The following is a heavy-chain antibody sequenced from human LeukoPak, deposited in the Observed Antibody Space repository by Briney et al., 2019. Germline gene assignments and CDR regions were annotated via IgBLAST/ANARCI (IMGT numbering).Heavy chain of an antibody. J-gene: IGHJ4*01. V-gene: IGHV3-7*01. CDR2: IRQDGGEK. D-gene: IGHD6-13*01. CDR1: GFTFTDYW. CDR3: ARDGTAPGLYFDL. Sequence: GRSLRLSCAVSGFTFTDYWMNWVRQAPGKGLEWVASIRQDGGEKSYVDSVKGRFSISRDNTKNSLYLQMSSLRAEDTAVYYCARDGTAPGLYFDLWGQGTLVTVSS.